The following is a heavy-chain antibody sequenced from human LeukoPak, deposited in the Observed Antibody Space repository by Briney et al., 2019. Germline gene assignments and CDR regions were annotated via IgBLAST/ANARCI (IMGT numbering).Heavy chain of an antibody. CDR2: IRYDGSNK. D-gene: IGHD6-13*01. V-gene: IGHV3-30*02. Sequence: GGSLRLSCAASGFTFSSYGMHWVRQAPGKGLEWVAFIRYDGSNKYYADSVKGRFTISRDNSKNTLYLQMNSLRAEDTAVYYCAKDMGIAAAAAYWGQGTLVTVSS. CDR1: GFTFSSYG. CDR3: AKDMGIAAAAAY. J-gene: IGHJ4*02.